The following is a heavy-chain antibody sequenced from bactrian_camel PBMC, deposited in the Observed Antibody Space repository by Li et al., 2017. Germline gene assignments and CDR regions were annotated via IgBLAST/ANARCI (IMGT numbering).Heavy chain of an antibody. CDR1: GFTFSAYG. CDR3: VKGQSELWDFGY. V-gene: IGHV3S40*01. Sequence: VQLVESGGGLVQPGGSLRLSCAASGFTFSAYGLSWVRQAPGKGLEWVSSSSSGALSLVYADSVKGRFTISRDNVKNTLYLQLNRLKTEDTAMYYCVKGQSELWDFGYWGQGTQVTVS. D-gene: IGHD5*01. CDR2: SSSGALSL. J-gene: IGHJ6*01.